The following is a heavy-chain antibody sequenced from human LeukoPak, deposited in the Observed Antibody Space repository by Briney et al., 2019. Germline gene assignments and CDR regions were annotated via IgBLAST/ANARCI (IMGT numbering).Heavy chain of an antibody. J-gene: IGHJ4*02. CDR3: ARVRRATGNFGY. CDR1: GGSFSGYD. Sequence: SETLSLTCAVYGGSFSGYDWSWIRQPPGKGLEWIGEINHSGSTNYNPSLKSRVTISVDTSKNQFSLKLSSVTAADTAVYYCARVRRATGNFGYWGQGTLVAVSS. V-gene: IGHV4-34*01. CDR2: INHSGST. D-gene: IGHD3-10*01.